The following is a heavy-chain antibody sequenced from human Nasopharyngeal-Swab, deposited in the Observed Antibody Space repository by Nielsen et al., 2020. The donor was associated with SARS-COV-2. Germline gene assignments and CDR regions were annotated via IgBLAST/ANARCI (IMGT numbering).Heavy chain of an antibody. Sequence: LSLSCTVSGVSISSHYWSWIRQPPGKGLEWIGYISHNSGTNYNPSLKSRVTMFMDTSKNQFSLKLRSVTAADTAVYYCAKEGATGWFDPWGQGTLVTVSS. CDR3: AKEGATGWFDP. V-gene: IGHV4-59*11. J-gene: IGHJ5*02. CDR1: GVSISSHY. CDR2: ISHNSGT.